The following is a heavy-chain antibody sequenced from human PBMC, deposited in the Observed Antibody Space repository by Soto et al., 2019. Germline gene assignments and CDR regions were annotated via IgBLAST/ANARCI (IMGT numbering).Heavy chain of an antibody. J-gene: IGHJ6*02. V-gene: IGHV1-24*01. CDR3: ATGGDTAMVTHPLLYYGMDV. CDR2: FDPEDGET. CDR1: GYTLTELS. Sequence: ASVKVSCKVSGYTLTELSMHWVRQAPGKGLEWMGGFDPEDGETIYAQKFQGRVTMTEDTSTDTAYMELSSLRSEDTAVYYCATGGDTAMVTHPLLYYGMDVWGQGTTVTVSS. D-gene: IGHD5-18*01.